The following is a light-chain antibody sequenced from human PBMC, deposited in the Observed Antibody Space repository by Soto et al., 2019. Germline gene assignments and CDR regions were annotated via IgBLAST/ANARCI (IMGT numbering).Light chain of an antibody. J-gene: IGKJ1*01. CDR1: QDISNY. CDR3: QQYDSWPRT. CDR2: HAS. Sequence: QVTQSPSSLSGSVGASVSFTCQASQDISNYLTWYQHKPGQAPSLLIYHASNSASGIPSRFSGSGSGTEFSLTISSLQSEDNAVYHCQQYDSWPRTFGQGTKVDIK. V-gene: IGKV1-33*01.